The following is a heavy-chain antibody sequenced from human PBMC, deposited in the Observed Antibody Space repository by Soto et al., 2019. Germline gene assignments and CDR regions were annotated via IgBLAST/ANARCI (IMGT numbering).Heavy chain of an antibody. CDR2: ISVDNGNP. CDR3: ARVVGALGHWFDP. Sequence: QVQLVQSGAEVKKPGASVKVSCKAAGYTFTSYGISWVRQAPGQGLEWMGRISVDNGNPNYAQKLQGRVTMTTDTSTSLAYMELRSLRSDDTAVYYCARVVGALGHWFDPWGQGTRVNVSS. D-gene: IGHD1-26*01. CDR1: GYTFTSYG. J-gene: IGHJ5*02. V-gene: IGHV1-18*01.